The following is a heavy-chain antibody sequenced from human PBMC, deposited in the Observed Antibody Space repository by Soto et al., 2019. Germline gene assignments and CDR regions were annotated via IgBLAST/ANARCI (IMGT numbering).Heavy chain of an antibody. D-gene: IGHD3-22*01. J-gene: IGHJ4*02. Sequence: GGSLRLSCAASGFTFSSYAMSWVRQAPGKGLEWVSAISGSGGSTYYADSVKGRFTISRDNSKNTLYLQMNSLRAEDTAVYYCARWRADSSGYFAERYFDYWGQGTLVTVSS. CDR3: ARWRADSSGYFAERYFDY. CDR2: ISGSGGST. CDR1: GFTFSSYA. V-gene: IGHV3-23*01.